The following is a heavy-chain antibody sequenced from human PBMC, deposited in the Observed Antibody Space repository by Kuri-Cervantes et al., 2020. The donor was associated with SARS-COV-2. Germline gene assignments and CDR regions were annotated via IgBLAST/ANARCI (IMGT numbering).Heavy chain of an antibody. CDR2: ISGSGGST. D-gene: IGHD2-2*01. J-gene: IGHJ3*02. Sequence: GGSLRLSCAASGFTFSNAGMSWVRQAPGKGLEWVSAISGSGGSTYYADSVKGRFTISRDNSKNTLYLQMNSLGAEDTAVYYCAFSPNFVVVSPYAFDIWGQGTMVTVSS. CDR3: AFSPNFVVVSPYAFDI. CDR1: GFTFSNAG. V-gene: IGHV3-23*01.